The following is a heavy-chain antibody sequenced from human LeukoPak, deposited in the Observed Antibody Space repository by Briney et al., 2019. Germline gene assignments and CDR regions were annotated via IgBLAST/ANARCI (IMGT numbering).Heavy chain of an antibody. CDR1: GYTFTSYY. CDR3: ARGPLSPIRYYYYMDV. J-gene: IGHJ6*03. CDR2: INPSGGST. V-gene: IGHV1-46*01. Sequence: ASVKVSCKASGYTFTSYYMHWVRQAPGQGLEWMGIINPSGGSTSYAQKFQGRVTMTRDTSTSTVYMELSSLRSEDTAVYYCARGPLSPIRYYYYMDVWGKGTTVTVSS. D-gene: IGHD3-3*02.